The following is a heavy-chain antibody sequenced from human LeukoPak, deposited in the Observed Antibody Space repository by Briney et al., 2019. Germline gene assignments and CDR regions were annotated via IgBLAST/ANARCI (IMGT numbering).Heavy chain of an antibody. CDR3: AGELGYCTNGVCPPGY. Sequence: GSLRLSCAASGFTFSSYWMSWVRQAPGKGLEWIGSVYYSGSTYYNPSLKSRVTISVGASKNQFSLKLSSVTAADTAVYYCAGELGYCTNGVCPPGYWGQGTLVTVSS. CDR2: VYYSGST. J-gene: IGHJ4*02. CDR1: GFTFSSYW. D-gene: IGHD2-8*01. V-gene: IGHV4-39*07.